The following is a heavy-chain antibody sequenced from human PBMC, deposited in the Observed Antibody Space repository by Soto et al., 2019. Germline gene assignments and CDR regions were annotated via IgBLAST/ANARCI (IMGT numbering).Heavy chain of an antibody. CDR3: ASEYCTGGNCYSYFDY. CDR1: GYTFTSYA. V-gene: IGHV1-3*01. Sequence: QVQLVQSGAEVKKPGASVKVSCKASGYTFTSYAMHWVRQAPGQRLEWMAWINAGNGNTKYSQKFQGRVTITTDTCATXAYMEMSRLGSEDMAVYYCASEYCTGGNCYSYFDYWGQGTLVTVSS. CDR2: INAGNGNT. J-gene: IGHJ4*02. D-gene: IGHD2-15*01.